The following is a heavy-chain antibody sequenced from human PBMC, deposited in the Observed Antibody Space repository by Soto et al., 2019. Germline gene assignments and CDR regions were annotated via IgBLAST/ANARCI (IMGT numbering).Heavy chain of an antibody. CDR3: ARGAGSGWHFAY. CDR2: ISAGNGDT. Sequence: QVQFVQSGSDVKKPGASVKVSCKASGYTFTNYAIHWVRQAPGQRLEWMGWISAGNGDTKYSQNLQGRVTITRDTSASTAYMELNSLRYEDTAVYYCARGAGSGWHFAYWGQGTLVTVSS. J-gene: IGHJ4*02. V-gene: IGHV1-3*01. CDR1: GYTFTNYA. D-gene: IGHD6-19*01.